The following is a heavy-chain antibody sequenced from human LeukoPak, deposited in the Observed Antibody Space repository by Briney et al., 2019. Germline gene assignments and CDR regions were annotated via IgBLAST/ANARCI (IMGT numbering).Heavy chain of an antibody. J-gene: IGHJ4*02. CDR1: VYTFTTDG. CDR2: VSANNNTT. Sequence: ASLRVSSAASVYTFTTDGISWVRHAPGQGREWRGWVSANNNTTDNVQKLQGRVTMNKDTSTSRAYMELRSLRSDDTAVYSCARARYHTFDYWGQGTLVTVSS. V-gene: IGHV1-18*01. D-gene: IGHD2-2*01. CDR3: ARARYHTFDY.